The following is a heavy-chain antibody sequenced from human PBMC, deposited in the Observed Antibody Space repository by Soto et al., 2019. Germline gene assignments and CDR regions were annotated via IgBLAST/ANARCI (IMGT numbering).Heavy chain of an antibody. CDR1: GFTFNNYG. Sequence: QVQLVESGGGVVQPGRSLRLSCAASGFTFNNYGIHWVRQAPGKGLEWVAVISNDGDDKYYADSVKGRFTISRDNSRNTRYLQMNSLRPEGTAMYYCAKEGIELWSAFDYWGQGTLVTVSS. D-gene: IGHD3-10*01. J-gene: IGHJ4*02. V-gene: IGHV3-30*18. CDR3: AKEGIELWSAFDY. CDR2: ISNDGDDK.